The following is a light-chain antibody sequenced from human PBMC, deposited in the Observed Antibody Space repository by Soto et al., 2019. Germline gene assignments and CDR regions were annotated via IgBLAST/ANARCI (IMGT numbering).Light chain of an antibody. CDR2: WAS. V-gene: IGKV4-1*01. J-gene: IGKJ4*01. CDR3: QQYYSTPLT. Sequence: DIVMTQSSDSLAVSLGERATINCKSSQSVLYSSIYKNYLARYQQKPGQPPKLLIYWASTLESGVPDRFSGSGAGTDFSLTISSLQAEDVAAYYCQQYYSTPLTFSGGTKVEIK. CDR1: QSVLYSSIYKNY.